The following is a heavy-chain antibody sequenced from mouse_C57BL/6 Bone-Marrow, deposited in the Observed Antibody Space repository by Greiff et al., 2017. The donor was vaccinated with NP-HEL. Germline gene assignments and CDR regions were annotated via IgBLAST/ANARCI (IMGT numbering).Heavy chain of an antibody. J-gene: IGHJ2*01. CDR1: GYTFTDYY. V-gene: IGHV1-26*01. CDR2: INPNNGGT. CDR3: ARRYYGSRRYFDY. D-gene: IGHD1-1*01. Sequence: VQLQQSGPELVKPGASVKISCKASGYTFTDYYMNWVKQSHGKSLEWIGDINPNNGGTSYNQKFKGKATLTVDKSSSTAYMELRSLTSEDSAVYYCARRYYGSRRYFDYWGQGTTLTVSS.